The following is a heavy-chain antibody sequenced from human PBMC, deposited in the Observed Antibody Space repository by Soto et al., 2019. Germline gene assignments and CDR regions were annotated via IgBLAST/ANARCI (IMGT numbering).Heavy chain of an antibody. CDR2: IYYSGST. CDR3: ARGGGRSWSLYYFDY. J-gene: IGHJ4*02. CDR1: GGSISSGGYY. Sequence: QVQLQESGPGLVKPSQTLSLTCTVSGGSISSGGYYWSWIRQHPGKGLEWIGYIYYSGSTYYNPSLKSRVTISVDTSKNQCSLKLSSVTAADTAVYYCARGGGRSWSLYYFDYWGQGTLVTVSS. V-gene: IGHV4-31*03. D-gene: IGHD3-10*01.